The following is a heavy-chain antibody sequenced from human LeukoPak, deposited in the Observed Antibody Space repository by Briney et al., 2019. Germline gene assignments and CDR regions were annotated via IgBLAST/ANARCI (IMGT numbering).Heavy chain of an antibody. CDR1: GFTFSSYE. CDR2: IYYTGST. D-gene: IGHD6-6*01. CDR3: ARYISSGLDY. Sequence: PGGSLRLSCAASGFTFSSYEMNWVRQAPGKGLEWIGHIYYTGSTSYNPSLKSRVTISVDTSKNQFSLKLSYVNAADTAVYYCARYISSGLDYWGQGTLVTVSS. J-gene: IGHJ4*02. V-gene: IGHV4-59*08.